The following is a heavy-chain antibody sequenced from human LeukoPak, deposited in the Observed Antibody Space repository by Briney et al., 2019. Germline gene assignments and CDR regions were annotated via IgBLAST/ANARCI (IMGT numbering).Heavy chain of an antibody. CDR1: GFTFSSYS. J-gene: IGHJ6*02. CDR2: ISSSSSYI. Sequence: PGGSLRLSCAASGFTFSSYSMNWVRQAPGKGLEWVSSISSSSSYIYYADSVKGRFTISRDNAKNSLYLQMNSLRAEDTAVYYCARDGGYCSGGSCYSRYGMDAWGQGTTVTVSS. D-gene: IGHD2-15*01. CDR3: ARDGGYCSGGSCYSRYGMDA. V-gene: IGHV3-21*01.